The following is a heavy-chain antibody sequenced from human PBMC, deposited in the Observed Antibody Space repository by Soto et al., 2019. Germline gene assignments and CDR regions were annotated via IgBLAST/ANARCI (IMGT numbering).Heavy chain of an antibody. CDR3: AKDGDWYDFSTGYYSRGNYFDS. CDR2: LSSGGGTT. V-gene: IGHV3-23*01. Sequence: PGGSLRLSCAASGFVFNNYAMSWVRQAPGKGLEWVATLSSGGGTTYYTDSVRGRFIISRDNSMNLLYLQMNNLRADDTAVYYCAKDGDWYDFSTGYYSRGNYFDSWGQGTLVTVSS. D-gene: IGHD3-3*01. J-gene: IGHJ4*02. CDR1: GFVFNNYA.